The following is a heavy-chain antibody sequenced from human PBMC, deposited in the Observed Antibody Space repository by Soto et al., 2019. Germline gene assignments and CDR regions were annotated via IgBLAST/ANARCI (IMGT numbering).Heavy chain of an antibody. J-gene: IGHJ6*02. CDR1: GFTFSSYS. CDR2: ISSSSSYI. CDR3: ARVGDFWSGYYYYGMDV. Sequence: TGGSLRLSCAASGFTFSSYSMNWVRQAPGKGLEWVSSISSSSSYIYYADSVKGRFTISRDNAKNSLYLQMNSLRAEDTAVYYCARVGDFWSGYYYYGMDVWGQGTTVTVSS. D-gene: IGHD3-3*01. V-gene: IGHV3-21*01.